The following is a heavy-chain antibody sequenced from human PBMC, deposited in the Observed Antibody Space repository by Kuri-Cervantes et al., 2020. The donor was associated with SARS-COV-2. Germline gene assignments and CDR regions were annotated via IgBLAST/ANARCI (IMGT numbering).Heavy chain of an antibody. D-gene: IGHD6-19*01. CDR2: ISGSGGST. J-gene: IGHJ5*02. CDR1: GFTFSSYA. CDR3: AKDHGSGWLGDNNWFDP. V-gene: IGHV3-23*01. Sequence: LSLTCAASGFTFSSYAMSWVRQAPGKGLEWVSAISGSGGSTYYADSVKGRFTISRDNPKNTLYLQMNSLRAEDTAVYYCAKDHGSGWLGDNNWFDPWGQGTLVTVSS.